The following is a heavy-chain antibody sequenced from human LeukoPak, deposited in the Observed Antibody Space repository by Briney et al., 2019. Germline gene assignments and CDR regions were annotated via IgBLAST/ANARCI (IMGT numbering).Heavy chain of an antibody. CDR2: IYPGDSDT. D-gene: IGHD6-13*01. V-gene: IGHV5-51*01. CDR1: GYSFTNYW. J-gene: IGHJ4*02. CDR3: GRHMQSSSRYPADY. Sequence: GESLKISCKGSGYSFTNYWIGWVRQMPGKGLEWMGIIYPGDSDTRYSPSFQGQVTISADKSMNTAYLQWSSLKASDTAIYYCGRHMQSSSRYPADYWGQGTLVSVSS.